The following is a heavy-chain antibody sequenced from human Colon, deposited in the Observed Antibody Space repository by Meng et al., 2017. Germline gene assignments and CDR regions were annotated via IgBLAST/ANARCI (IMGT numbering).Heavy chain of an antibody. CDR1: GGSFSGYY. D-gene: IGHD5-12*01. Sequence: QVQLQQWGAGPLKPSETLALPCAFYGGSFSGYYWSWIRQPPGKGLEWIGEINHSGSTNYNPSLKSRVTISVDTSKNQFSLKLSSVTAADTAVYYCARGRYSGYLPWGQGTLVTVSS. J-gene: IGHJ5*02. V-gene: IGHV4-34*01. CDR3: ARGRYSGYLP. CDR2: INHSGST.